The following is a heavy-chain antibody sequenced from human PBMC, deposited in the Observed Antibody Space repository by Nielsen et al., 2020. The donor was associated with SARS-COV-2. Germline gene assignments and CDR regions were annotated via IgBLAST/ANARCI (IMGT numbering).Heavy chain of an antibody. V-gene: IGHV3-30*04. CDR1: GFTFSNFA. D-gene: IGHD2-15*01. J-gene: IGHJ3*02. CDR2: ISYDGNE. Sequence: GESLKISCAASGFTFSNFAMHWVRQAPGKGLEWMTIISYDGNEHYADSVKGRFTISRDNSKNTLYLQMNSLRAEDTAVYYCAKGGYCSGGSCLRWALAFDIWGQGTMVTVSS. CDR3: AKGGYCSGGSCLRWALAFDI.